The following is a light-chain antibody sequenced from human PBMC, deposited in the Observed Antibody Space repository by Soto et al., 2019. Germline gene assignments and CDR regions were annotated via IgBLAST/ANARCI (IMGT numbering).Light chain of an antibody. J-gene: IGKJ1*01. V-gene: IGKV3-20*01. CDR2: GVS. CDR3: KQYGSSGT. Sequence: EIVMTQSPATLSLSPLERATLSCRASQSVNNKVAWYQQKPGQAPRLLIYGVSSRATGIPDRFSGSGSGTDFTLTGSRMEREDSAVYYCKQYGSSGTCGQRT. CDR1: QSVNNK.